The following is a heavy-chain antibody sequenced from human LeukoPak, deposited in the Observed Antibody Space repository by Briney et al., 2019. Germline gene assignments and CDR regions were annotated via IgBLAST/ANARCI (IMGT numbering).Heavy chain of an antibody. D-gene: IGHD3-10*01. CDR1: GDSISSSYYY. Sequence: SETLSLTCTVSGDSISSSYYYWGWIRQPPGKGLEWIGSIDYSGSTYHNPSLKSRITISVDTSKNQFSLKLSSVTAADTAVYYCARHVLMMRGSRRYYYYYMDVWGKGTTVTISS. CDR3: ARHVLMMRGSRRYYYYYMDV. V-gene: IGHV4-39*01. CDR2: IDYSGST. J-gene: IGHJ6*03.